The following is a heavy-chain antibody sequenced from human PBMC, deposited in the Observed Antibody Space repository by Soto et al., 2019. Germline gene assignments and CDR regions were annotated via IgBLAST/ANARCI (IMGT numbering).Heavy chain of an antibody. CDR3: ARIVAKGYGFDP. V-gene: IGHV1-8*01. D-gene: IGHD5-12*01. J-gene: IGHJ5*02. CDR2: MNPNSGNT. Sequence: QVQLVQSGAEVKKPGASVKVSCKASGYTFTSYDINWVRQATGQGLEWMGWMNPNSGNTGYAQKFQGRVTMPRNTSRSTAYMELSSLRSEDTAVYYCARIVAKGYGFDPWGQGTLVTVSS. CDR1: GYTFTSYD.